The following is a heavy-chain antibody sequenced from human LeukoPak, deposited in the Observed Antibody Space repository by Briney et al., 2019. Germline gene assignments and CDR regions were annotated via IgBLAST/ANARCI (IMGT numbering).Heavy chain of an antibody. CDR1: GFTFSNYW. J-gene: IGHJ4*02. V-gene: IGHV3-74*01. Sequence: GGSLRLSCAASGFTFSNYWMPWVRQAPGKGLVWVSRINSDGSSTSYADSVKGRFTISRVNAKNTLYLQVNSPRAEDTAVYHCARSGAYTGSTWTFDSWGQGALVTVSS. CDR3: ARSGAYTGSTWTFDS. CDR2: INSDGSST. D-gene: IGHD6-13*01.